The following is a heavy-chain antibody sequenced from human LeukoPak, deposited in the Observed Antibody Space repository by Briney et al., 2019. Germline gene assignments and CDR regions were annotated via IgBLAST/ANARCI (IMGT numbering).Heavy chain of an antibody. CDR1: GGSISSYY. V-gene: IGHV4-59*01. J-gene: IGHJ3*02. CDR2: VYYSGST. Sequence: KTSETLSLTCTVSGGSISSYYWNWIRQPPGKGLEWIGYVYYSGSTNYNPSLKSRVTISVDTSKNQFSLKLSSVTAADTAVYYCARDPIFLEVSLRGEAFDIWGQGTMVTVSS. D-gene: IGHD3-3*02. CDR3: ARDPIFLEVSLRGEAFDI.